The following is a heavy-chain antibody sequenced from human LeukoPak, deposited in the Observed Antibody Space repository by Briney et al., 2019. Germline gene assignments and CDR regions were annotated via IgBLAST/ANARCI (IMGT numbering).Heavy chain of an antibody. V-gene: IGHV3-13*01. CDR1: GFTFSSYD. Sequence: PGGSLRLSCAASGFTFSSYDMHWVRQATGKGLEWVSAIGTASDTYYPGSVKGRFTISRENAKNSLYLQMNSLRAGDTAVYYCARSGRTMHVTGWYYGMDVWGQGTTVTVSS. CDR3: ARSGRTMHVTGWYYGMDV. D-gene: IGHD1-1*01. J-gene: IGHJ6*02. CDR2: IGTASDT.